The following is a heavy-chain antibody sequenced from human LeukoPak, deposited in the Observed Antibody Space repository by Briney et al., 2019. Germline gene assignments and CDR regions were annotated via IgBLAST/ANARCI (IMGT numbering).Heavy chain of an antibody. V-gene: IGHV4-34*01. CDR2: INHSGST. Sequence: ETLSLTCAVYGGSFSGYYWSWIRQPPGKGLEWIGEINHSGSTNYNPSLKSRVTISVDTSKNQFSLKLSSVTAADTAVYYCARGLQYYYDSSGYYLWGQGTLVTVSS. D-gene: IGHD3-22*01. CDR1: GGSFSGYY. J-gene: IGHJ4*02. CDR3: ARGLQYYYDSSGYYL.